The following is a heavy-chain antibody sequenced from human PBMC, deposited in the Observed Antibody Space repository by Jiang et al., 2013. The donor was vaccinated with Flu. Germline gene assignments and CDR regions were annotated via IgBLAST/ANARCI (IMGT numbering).Heavy chain of an antibody. D-gene: IGHD1-26*01. J-gene: IGHJ6*02. Sequence: YWIGWVRQMPGKGLEWMGIIYPGDSDTRYSPSFQGQVTISADKSISTAYLQWSSLKASDTAMYYCARQSGSYYYYYGMDVWGQGTTVTVSS. V-gene: IGHV5-51*01. CDR2: IYPGDSDT. CDR3: ARQSGSYYYYYGMDV. CDR1: YW.